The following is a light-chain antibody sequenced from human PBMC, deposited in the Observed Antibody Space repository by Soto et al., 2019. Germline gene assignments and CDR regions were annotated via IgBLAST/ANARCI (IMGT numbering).Light chain of an antibody. CDR1: RSVSSY. J-gene: IGKJ2*01. CDR2: DAS. CDR3: QQRSNWPPKYT. V-gene: IGKV3-11*01. Sequence: EIVLTQSPATLSLSPGERATLSCRASRSVSSYLAWYQQKPGQAPGLLIYDASNRATGIPARFSGSGSGTDFTLTISSLEPEDFAVYYCQQRSNWPPKYTFGQGTKLEIK.